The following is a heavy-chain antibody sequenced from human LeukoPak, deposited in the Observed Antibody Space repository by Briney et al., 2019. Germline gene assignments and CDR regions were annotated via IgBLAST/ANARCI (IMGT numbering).Heavy chain of an antibody. CDR3: ARVRFGETSGYFVKHFDH. D-gene: IGHD3-3*01. V-gene: IGHV4-4*02. J-gene: IGHJ4*02. CDR2: IYHAGST. CDR1: GGSISGSNW. Sequence: SETTSLSCTVSGGSISGSNWWGWVRQPPGKGLEWIGEIYHAGSTNYNPSLKSRVTISVDTSKNQFSLKLTSVTAADTAVYYCARVRFGETSGYFVKHFDHWGQGTLVTVSS.